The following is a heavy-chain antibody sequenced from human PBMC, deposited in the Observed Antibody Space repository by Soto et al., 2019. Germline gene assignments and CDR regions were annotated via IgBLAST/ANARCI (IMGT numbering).Heavy chain of an antibody. D-gene: IGHD4-17*01. V-gene: IGHV4-39*01. CDR3: ANSYGDYVSY. J-gene: IGHJ4*02. Sequence: QLQLQESGPGLVKPSETLSLTCTVSGGSISSSTYYWGWIRQPPGKGLEWIGRIYYSGSTHYNPYLKSRVTISVDTYKNQFSLKLSSVTAADTAVYYCANSYGDYVSYWGQGTLVTVSS. CDR2: IYYSGST. CDR1: GGSISSSTYY.